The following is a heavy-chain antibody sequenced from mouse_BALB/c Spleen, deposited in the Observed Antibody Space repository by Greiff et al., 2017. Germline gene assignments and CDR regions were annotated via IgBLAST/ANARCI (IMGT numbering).Heavy chain of an antibody. D-gene: IGHD4-1*01. V-gene: IGHV14-3*02. CDR1: GFNIKDTY. CDR2: IDPANGNT. J-gene: IGHJ3*01. Sequence: EVQLQQSGAELVKPGASVKLSCTASGFNIKDTYMHWVKQRPEQGLEWIGRIDPANGNTKYDPKFQGKATITADTSSNTAYLQLSSLTSEDTAVYYCARGWGNWGWFAYWGQGTLGTVSA. CDR3: ARGWGNWGWFAY.